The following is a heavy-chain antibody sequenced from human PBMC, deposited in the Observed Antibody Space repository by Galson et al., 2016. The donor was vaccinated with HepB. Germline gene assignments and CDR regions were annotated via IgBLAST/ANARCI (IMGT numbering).Heavy chain of an antibody. D-gene: IGHD6-13*01. CDR3: ARLGAAGGQEALDY. J-gene: IGHJ4*02. CDR2: IFPGDSKT. Sequence: QSGAEVKKPGESLKISCEGFGFEFVGYWIVWVRQMPGKGLEWMGDIFPGDSKTRYSPSFHGHVPFSTDNSINTAYLQWASLKASDTAMYFCARLGAAGGQEALDYWAREPWSPSPQ. V-gene: IGHV5-51*01. CDR1: GFEFVGYW.